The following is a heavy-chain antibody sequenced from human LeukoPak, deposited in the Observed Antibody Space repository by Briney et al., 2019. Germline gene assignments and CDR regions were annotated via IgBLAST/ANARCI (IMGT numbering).Heavy chain of an antibody. CDR3: ARVKEASAFDI. J-gene: IGHJ3*02. V-gene: IGHV3-21*01. CDR1: GFTFSSYG. CDR2: ISSSSRYI. D-gene: IGHD5-12*01. Sequence: GGSLRLSCAASGFTFSSYGMSWVRQAPGKGLEWVSSISSSSRYIYYADSVKGRFTISRDNAKNSLYLQMNSLRADDTAVYYCARVKEASAFDIWGQGTMVTVSS.